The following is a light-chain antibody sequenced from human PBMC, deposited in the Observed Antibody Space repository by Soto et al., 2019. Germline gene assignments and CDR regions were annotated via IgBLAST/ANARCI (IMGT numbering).Light chain of an antibody. CDR3: QQWNGYST. Sequence: DIAMTQTPLSLPVTPGEPASISCRSSQGLLDSADGNTYLAWYQQKPGKAPKLLIYDVSTLENGVPSRFSGSGSGTEFTLTVSSLQPDDFATYYCQQWNGYSTFGQGTKVDIK. CDR1: QGLLDSADGNTY. CDR2: DVS. V-gene: IGKV2-40*01. J-gene: IGKJ1*01.